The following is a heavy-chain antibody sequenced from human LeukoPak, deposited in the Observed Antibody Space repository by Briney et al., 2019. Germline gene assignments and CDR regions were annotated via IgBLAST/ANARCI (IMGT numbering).Heavy chain of an antibody. D-gene: IGHD3-22*01. CDR2: TYHSGST. Sequence: SETLSLTCTVSGGSISRSNLWTWVRQPPEKGLEWIGETYHSGSTNYNSSLKSRVTISVDESKNQFSLKLSSVTAADTAVYYCASRSGGYYWFDSWGQGTLVTVSS. J-gene: IGHJ5*01. V-gene: IGHV4-4*02. CDR3: ASRSGGYYWFDS. CDR1: GGSISRSNL.